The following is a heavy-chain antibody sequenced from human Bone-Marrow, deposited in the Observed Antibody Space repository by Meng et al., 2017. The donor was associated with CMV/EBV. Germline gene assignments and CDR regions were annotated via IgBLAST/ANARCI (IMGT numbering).Heavy chain of an antibody. CDR3: ARGIGRVSGPYTPSDFDY. Sequence: GGSLRLSCAASGFTFSRYWMHWVRQAPGKGLVWVSSISSSSRYIYYADSVKGRFTISRDNAKNSLSLQMNSLRAEDTAVYYCARGIGRVSGPYTPSDFDYWGQGTLVTVSS. CDR2: ISSSSRYI. J-gene: IGHJ4*02. V-gene: IGHV3-21*01. D-gene: IGHD3-3*01. CDR1: GFTFSRYW.